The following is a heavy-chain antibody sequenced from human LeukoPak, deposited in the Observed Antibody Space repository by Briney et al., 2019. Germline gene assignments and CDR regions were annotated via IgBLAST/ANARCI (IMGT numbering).Heavy chain of an antibody. CDR2: IGFDVNKI. Sequence: GGSLRLSCAASGFSFNSYLMHWVRQAPGKGLEGLALIGFDVNKIYYAVSEKGRFTISRDNSKNTLYLQMNSLRDEDTAVYFCARERLENCNDGSCPDALDIWGQGTMVTISS. CDR3: ARERLENCNDGSCPDALDI. D-gene: IGHD2-15*01. J-gene: IGHJ3*02. CDR1: GFSFNSYL. V-gene: IGHV3-33*01.